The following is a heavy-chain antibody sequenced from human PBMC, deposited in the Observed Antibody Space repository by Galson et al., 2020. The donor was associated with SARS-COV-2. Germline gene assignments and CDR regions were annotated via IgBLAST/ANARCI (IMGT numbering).Heavy chain of an antibody. Sequence: ASVKVSCKASGYTFTNFGVSWVRQAPGQGLEWMGYISAYNGNTHYEPKLQARVTLTTDTSTSTAYMELRSLGSDDTAMYYCAREVGGISDSWGQGTLVTVSS. CDR3: AREVGGISDS. CDR1: GYTFTNFG. CDR2: ISAYNGNT. V-gene: IGHV1-18*01. J-gene: IGHJ4*02. D-gene: IGHD1-26*01.